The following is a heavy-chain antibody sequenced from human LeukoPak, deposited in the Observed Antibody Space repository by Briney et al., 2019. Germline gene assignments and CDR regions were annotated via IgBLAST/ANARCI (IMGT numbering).Heavy chain of an antibody. D-gene: IGHD3-16*01. J-gene: IGHJ6*02. CDR3: ARNQQLGGHSYYYCGMDV. Sequence: GGSLRLSCVGSGFTSIAYALTWARQAPGKGLEWVSGISGGGVTTYYADSVKGRFTISRDNSKNTLYLQMNGLRADDTAIYYCARNQQLGGHSYYYCGMDVWGQGTTVTVSS. CDR1: GFTSIAYA. CDR2: ISGGGVTT. V-gene: IGHV3-23*01.